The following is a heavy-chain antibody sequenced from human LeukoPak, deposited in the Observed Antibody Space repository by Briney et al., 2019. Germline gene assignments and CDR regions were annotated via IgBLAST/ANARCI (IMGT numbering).Heavy chain of an antibody. D-gene: IGHD1-26*01. CDR2: KSKPDGGTT. CDR3: TTDLEWEPY. J-gene: IGHJ4*02. V-gene: IGHV3-15*01. Sequence: KSKPDGGTTDYAAPVKGRFTISRDDSKNTLYLQMNSLKTEDTAVYYCTTDLEWEPYWGQGTLVAVSS.